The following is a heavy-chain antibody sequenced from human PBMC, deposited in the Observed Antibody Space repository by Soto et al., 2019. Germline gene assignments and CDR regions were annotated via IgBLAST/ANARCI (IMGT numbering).Heavy chain of an antibody. CDR3: VNGSLPGDYERNFDS. CDR2: ISKEGTFK. J-gene: IGHJ4*02. CDR1: GFSFSDSN. V-gene: IGHV3-30*18. D-gene: IGHD4-17*01. Sequence: QVQLVESGGGVVQPGRSLRLSCAASGFSFSDSNMHWVRKAPGKGLQWVARISKEGTFKYYADSVKGRFTISRDNSENLLYLQINTLSAEDTAVYFCVNGSLPGDYERNFDSWGQGILVTVSS.